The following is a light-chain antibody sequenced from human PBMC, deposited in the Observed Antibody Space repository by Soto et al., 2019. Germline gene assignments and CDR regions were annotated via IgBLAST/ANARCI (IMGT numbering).Light chain of an antibody. CDR1: QGVSSN. CDR2: GAS. CDR3: QQYNNCPWT. Sequence: EIVMTQSPATLSASAGERATLSCRASQGVSSNLAWYQQKPGQAPRLLIYGASTIASGIPARFSGSGSGTEFTLTISSLQSEDFAVYYCQQYNNCPWTFGQGTKVEIK. J-gene: IGKJ1*01. V-gene: IGKV3-15*01.